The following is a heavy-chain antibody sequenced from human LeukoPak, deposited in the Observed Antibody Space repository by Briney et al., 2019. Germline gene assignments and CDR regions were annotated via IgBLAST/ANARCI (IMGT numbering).Heavy chain of an antibody. J-gene: IGHJ2*01. CDR1: GGSISSYY. Sequence: PSETLSLTCTVPGGSISSYYWSWIRQPPGKGLEWIGYIYYSGSTNYNPSLKSRVTISVDTSKNQFSLKLSSVTAADTAVYYCARTLGYFDLWGRGTLVTVSS. CDR3: ARTLGYFDL. CDR2: IYYSGST. V-gene: IGHV4-59*01.